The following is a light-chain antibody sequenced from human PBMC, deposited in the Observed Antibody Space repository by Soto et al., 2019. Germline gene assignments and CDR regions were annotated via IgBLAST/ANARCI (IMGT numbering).Light chain of an antibody. Sequence: VMMQSPDALAVSLEEGATINCKSSQSVLYSSNNKNYLAWYQQKPGQPPKLLIYWASTRESGVPDRFSGSGSGTDFTLTISSLQAEDVAVYYCQQYYSTPRTFGQGSKV. CDR3: QQYYSTPRT. V-gene: IGKV4-1*01. CDR2: WAS. J-gene: IGKJ1*01. CDR1: QSVLYSSNNKNY.